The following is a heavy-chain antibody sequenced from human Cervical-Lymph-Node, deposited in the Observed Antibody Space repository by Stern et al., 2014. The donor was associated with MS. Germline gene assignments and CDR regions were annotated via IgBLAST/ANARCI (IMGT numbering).Heavy chain of an antibody. D-gene: IGHD2-15*01. CDR2: IHPDSDT. V-gene: IGHV5-51*01. J-gene: IGHJ4*02. CDR3: ATYCWSGSCYGDH. CDR1: GFRFTTYW. Sequence: VQLVESGAEVKKPGESLKISCKGSGFRFTTYWIGWVRQMPGKGLEWMGIIHPDSDTRYSPSFQGQVTISADKSISTAYLQWSSLKSSDTAIYYCATYCWSGSCYGDHWGQGTLITVSS.